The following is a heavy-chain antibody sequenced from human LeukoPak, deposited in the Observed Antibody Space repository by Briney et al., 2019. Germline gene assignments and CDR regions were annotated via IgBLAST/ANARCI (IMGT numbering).Heavy chain of an antibody. J-gene: IGHJ4*02. CDR2: IYYSGST. V-gene: IGHV4-61*08. CDR3: AREIGQNGYNYVDY. D-gene: IGHD5-24*01. Sequence: SETLSLTCTVSGGSISSGDYYWSWIRQPPGKGLEWIGYIYYSGSTNYNPSLKSRVTISVDTSKNQFSLNLSSVTAADTAVYYCAREIGQNGYNYVDYWGQGTLVTVSS. CDR1: GGSISSGDYY.